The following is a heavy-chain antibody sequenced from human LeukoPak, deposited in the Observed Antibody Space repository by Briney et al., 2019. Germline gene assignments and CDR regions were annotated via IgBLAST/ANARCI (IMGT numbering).Heavy chain of an antibody. V-gene: IGHV1-18*01. Sequence: GAPVKLSCKASGYTFTSYGISWVRQSPGQGLECMGWISAYNVNTKYAQKLQGRVTMTTDTSTSTAYMELRSLRSDDTAVYYCARARYYDFWSGYRPYYYYYMDVWGKGTTVTVSS. CDR3: ARARYYDFWSGYRPYYYYYMDV. CDR2: ISAYNVNT. CDR1: GYTFTSYG. J-gene: IGHJ6*03. D-gene: IGHD3-3*01.